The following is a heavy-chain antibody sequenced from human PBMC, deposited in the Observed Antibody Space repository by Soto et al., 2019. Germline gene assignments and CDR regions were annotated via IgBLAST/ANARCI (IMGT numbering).Heavy chain of an antibody. J-gene: IGHJ4*02. V-gene: IGHV3-23*01. CDR2: VSIGGST. CDR1: GFTFSSYA. Sequence: GGSLRLSCATSGFTFSSYAMGWVRQGPGKGLEWVAVVSIGGSTHYADSVRGRFTISRDNSKNTLSLQMNSLTAEDTAVYFCAKRRGAGGHFDYWGQGALVTVSS. CDR3: AKRRGAGGHFDY. D-gene: IGHD2-15*01.